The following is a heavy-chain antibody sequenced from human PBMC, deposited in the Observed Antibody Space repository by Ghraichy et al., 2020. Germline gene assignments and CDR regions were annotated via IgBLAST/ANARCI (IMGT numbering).Heavy chain of an antibody. J-gene: IGHJ1*01. CDR1: GFTFSDYY. D-gene: IGHD1-26*01. CDR2: ISSSDNTI. Sequence: LSLTCAASGFTFSDYYMSWIRQAPGKGLEWVSYISSSDNTIYYADSVKGRFTISRDNAKNSLYLQMNSLRAEDTAVYFCARAGSYRLYFQHWGQGTLVTVSS. V-gene: IGHV3-11*01. CDR3: ARAGSYRLYFQH.